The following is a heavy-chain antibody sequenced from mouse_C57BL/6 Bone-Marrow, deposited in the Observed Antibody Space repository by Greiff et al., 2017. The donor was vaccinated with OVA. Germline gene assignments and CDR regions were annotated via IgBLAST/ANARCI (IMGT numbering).Heavy chain of an antibody. CDR2: IDPNSGGT. CDR3: ARGDTLPSYWYFDV. Sequence: QVQLQQPGAELVKPGASVKLSCKASGYTFTSYWMHWVKQRPGRGLEWIGRIDPNSGGTKYNEKFKSKATLTVDKPTSTAYMQLSSLTSEDSAVYDCARGDTLPSYWYFDVWGTGTTVTVSS. V-gene: IGHV1-72*01. J-gene: IGHJ1*03. CDR1: GYTFTSYW.